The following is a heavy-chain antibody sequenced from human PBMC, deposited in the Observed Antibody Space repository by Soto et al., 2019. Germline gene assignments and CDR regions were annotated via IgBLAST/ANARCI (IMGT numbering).Heavy chain of an antibody. D-gene: IGHD6-19*01. CDR1: GGSFSGYY. Sequence: QVQLQQWGAGLLKPSETLSLTCAVYGGSFSGYYWSWIRQPPGKGLEWIGEINHSGSTNYNPSLKSRVTISVDTSKNQFSLKLSSVTAADTAVYYCAGSPTQWLPNWYFDLWGRGTLVTISS. CDR2: INHSGST. CDR3: AGSPTQWLPNWYFDL. V-gene: IGHV4-34*01. J-gene: IGHJ2*01.